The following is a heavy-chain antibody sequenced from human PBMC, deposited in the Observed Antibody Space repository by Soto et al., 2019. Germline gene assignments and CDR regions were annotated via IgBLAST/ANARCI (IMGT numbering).Heavy chain of an antibody. V-gene: IGHV2-70*11. CDR1: GLSLGASEVC. J-gene: IGHJ4*02. D-gene: IGHD3-22*01. CDR2: IDWDDEK. Sequence: GSGPTLGKATQTLTLTCTFSGLSLGASEVCVSWIRQPPGKALEWLARIDWDDEKYYSTSLKTRLTISKDTSKNQVVLTMTNMDPVDTATYYCARMRHTEETYGYYYYLDYWGQGTPVTVSS. CDR3: ARMRHTEETYGYYYYLDY.